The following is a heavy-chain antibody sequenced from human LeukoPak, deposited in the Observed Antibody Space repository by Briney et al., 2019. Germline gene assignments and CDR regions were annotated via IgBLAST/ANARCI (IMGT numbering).Heavy chain of an antibody. CDR2: IGGDGGGGT. D-gene: IGHD3-10*01. V-gene: IGHV3-23*01. CDR3: VKDFGRNLGGPGY. Sequence: PGGSLRLSCGASGFTFSTYTMAWVRQAPGGGLEWVSGIGGDGGGGTYYADSVKGRFAISRDNSKSTLYLQMNSLRVEDTAVYYCVKDFGRNLGGPGYWGRGTLVTVSS. CDR1: GFTFSTYT. J-gene: IGHJ4*02.